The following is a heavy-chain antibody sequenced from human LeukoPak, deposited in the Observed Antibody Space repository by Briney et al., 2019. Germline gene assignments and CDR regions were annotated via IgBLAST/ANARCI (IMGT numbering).Heavy chain of an antibody. V-gene: IGHV3-48*04. CDR1: GFTFSSYS. D-gene: IGHD3-22*01. CDR2: ISSSSSTM. Sequence: GGSLRLSCAASGFTFSSYSMNWVRQAPGKGLEWVSYISSSSSTMYYADSVKGRFTISRDNAKNSLYLQMNSLRAEDTAVYYCASPDYYDSSGPSAFDIWGQGTMVTVSS. J-gene: IGHJ3*02. CDR3: ASPDYYDSSGPSAFDI.